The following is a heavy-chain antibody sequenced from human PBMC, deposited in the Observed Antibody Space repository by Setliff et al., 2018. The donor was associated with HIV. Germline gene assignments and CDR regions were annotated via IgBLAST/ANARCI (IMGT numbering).Heavy chain of an antibody. Sequence: GASVKVSCKASGGTFSTYPINWVRQAPGQGLEWMGGIIPIFGTANYARKFQGRVTITTDESTNTAYMELSSLRSEDTAVYYCARSLGHDYGDNDSPLYNWFDPWGQGTLVTVSS. D-gene: IGHD4-17*01. V-gene: IGHV1-69*05. J-gene: IGHJ5*02. CDR1: GGTFSTYP. CDR3: ARSLGHDYGDNDSPLYNWFDP. CDR2: IIPIFGTA.